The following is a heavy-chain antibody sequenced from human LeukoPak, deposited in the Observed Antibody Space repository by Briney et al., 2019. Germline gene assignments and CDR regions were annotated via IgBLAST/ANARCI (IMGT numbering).Heavy chain of an antibody. CDR2: IITDGSPR. J-gene: IGHJ4*02. D-gene: IGHD6-13*01. V-gene: IGHV3-74*01. CDR1: GFTFSNYW. CDR3: ASASSHRIAAGGDS. Sequence: GGSLRLSCVASGFTFSNYWMHWVRQAPGKGLEWVSRIITDGSPRNYADSVKGRFTISRDNAKNTLYLQMNSLRAEDTAVYYCASASSHRIAAGGDSWGQGTLVTVSP.